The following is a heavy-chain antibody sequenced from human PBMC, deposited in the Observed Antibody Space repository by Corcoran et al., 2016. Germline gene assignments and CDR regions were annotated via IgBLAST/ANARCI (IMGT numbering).Heavy chain of an antibody. CDR2: IYYSGGT. Sequence: QMHLQESGPGLVKPSQTLSLTCTVSGGSISSGGYYWSWIRQHPGKGMEWIGYIYYSGGTYYNPSLKSRVTISVDTSKNQFSLKLRSVTAADTAVYYCARGVRLVRGVIDYWGQGTLVTVSS. CDR3: ARGVRLVRGVIDY. J-gene: IGHJ4*02. D-gene: IGHD3-10*01. CDR1: GGSISSGGYY. V-gene: IGHV4-31*03.